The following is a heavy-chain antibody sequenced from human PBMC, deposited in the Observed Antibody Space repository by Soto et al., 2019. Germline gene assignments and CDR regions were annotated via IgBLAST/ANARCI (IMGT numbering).Heavy chain of an antibody. CDR2: IIPIFGTA. D-gene: IGHD3-22*01. V-gene: IGHV1-69*13. J-gene: IGHJ4*02. CDR3: AIDYYDSSGYPGY. Sequence: SVKVSCKASGGTFSSYAISWVRQAPGQGLEWMGGIIPIFGTANYAQKFLGRVTITADESTSTAYMELSSLRSEDTAVYYCAIDYYDSSGYPGYWGQGTLVTVSS. CDR1: GGTFSSYA.